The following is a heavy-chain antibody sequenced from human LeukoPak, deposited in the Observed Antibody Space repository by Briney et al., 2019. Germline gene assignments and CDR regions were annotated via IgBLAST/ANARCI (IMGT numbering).Heavy chain of an antibody. CDR3: AKYAVGETFFGDY. D-gene: IGHD3-3*01. CDR1: GFTFSSYG. J-gene: IGHJ4*02. CDR2: ISASGGST. Sequence: PGGSLRLSCAASGFTFSSYGMAWVRQAPGKGLDWVSGISASGGSTFYADSVKGRFTISRDISKNTLYLQMNSLRAEDTAVYYCAKYAVGETFFGDYWGQGTLVTVSS. V-gene: IGHV3-23*01.